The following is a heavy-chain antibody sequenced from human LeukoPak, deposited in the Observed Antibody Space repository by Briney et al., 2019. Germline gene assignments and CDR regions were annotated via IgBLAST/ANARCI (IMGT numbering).Heavy chain of an antibody. CDR3: ARGRYYLDS. CDR1: GFTFSTYW. CDR2: FNSDGRST. Sequence: GGSLRLSCAASGFTFSTYWMHWVRQAPGKGLVWVSRFNSDGRSTHYADSVKGRFTISRGNAKNTLYLQMNSLRAEDTAVYYCARGRYYLDSWGQGTLVTVSS. D-gene: IGHD3-3*01. J-gene: IGHJ4*02. V-gene: IGHV3-74*01.